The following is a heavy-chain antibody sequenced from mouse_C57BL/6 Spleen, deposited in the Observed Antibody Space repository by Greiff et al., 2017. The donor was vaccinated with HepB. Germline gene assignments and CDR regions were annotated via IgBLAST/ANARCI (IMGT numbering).Heavy chain of an antibody. CDR1: GFTFSDYG. J-gene: IGHJ4*01. CDR3: ARAGSNSFYAMDY. Sequence: DVHLVESGGGLVKPGGSLKLSCAASGFTFSDYGMHWVRQAPEKGLEWVAYISSGSSTIYYADTVKGRFTISRDNAKNTLFLQMTSLRSEDTAMYYCARAGSNSFYAMDYWGQGTSVTVSS. CDR2: ISSGSSTI. D-gene: IGHD2-5*01. V-gene: IGHV5-17*01.